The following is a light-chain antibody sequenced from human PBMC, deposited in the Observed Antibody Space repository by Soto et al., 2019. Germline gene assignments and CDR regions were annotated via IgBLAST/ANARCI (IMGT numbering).Light chain of an antibody. CDR1: QDISNY. V-gene: IGKV1-39*01. CDR3: LQSYTFPFT. CDR2: AAS. J-gene: IGKJ3*01. Sequence: DIQMTQSPFSLSASVGDTVTLTCRASQDISNYLNWLQQKPGKAPKLLIYAASTLQTGVPSRFNGSESGTDFTLTISSLQPEDFAIYFCLQSYTFPFTFGPG.